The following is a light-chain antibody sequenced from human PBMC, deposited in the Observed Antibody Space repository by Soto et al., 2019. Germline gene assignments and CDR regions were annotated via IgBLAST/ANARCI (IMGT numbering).Light chain of an antibody. V-gene: IGKV1-39*01. J-gene: IGKJ1*01. CDR3: QQSYSTPRT. CDR2: GAS. CDR1: QSIRTY. Sequence: DIQMTQSPSSLSASVGDRVTITCRASQSIRTYLNWYQQKPGKAPNLLIYGASSLQSGVPSRFSGGGSGTDFTLTISSLQPDDFATYYWQQSYSTPRTFGQGTKVEIK.